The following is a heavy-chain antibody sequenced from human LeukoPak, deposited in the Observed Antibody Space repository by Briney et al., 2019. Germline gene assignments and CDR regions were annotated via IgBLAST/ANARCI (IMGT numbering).Heavy chain of an antibody. V-gene: IGHV3-23*01. J-gene: IGHJ4*01. CDR2: ISGSGGST. Sequence: GGSLRLSCAASGFTFSSYAMSWVRQAPGKGLEWVSAISGSGGSTYYADSVKGRFTISRDNSKNSLYLQMNSLRAEDTAVYYCARDFYGGNPRGWDYFDYWXXGXXVTVSS. D-gene: IGHD4-23*01. CDR3: ARDFYGGNPRGWDYFDY. CDR1: GFTFSSYA.